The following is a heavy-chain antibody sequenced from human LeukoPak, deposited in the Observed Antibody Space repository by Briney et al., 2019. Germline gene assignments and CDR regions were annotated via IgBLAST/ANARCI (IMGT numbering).Heavy chain of an antibody. J-gene: IGHJ4*02. V-gene: IGHV4-59*08. CDR3: ARLGRDYDILTGYYHPPL. CDR2: IYYSGST. D-gene: IGHD3-9*01. Sequence: SETLSLTCTVSGGSISSYYWSWIRQPPGRGLEWIGYIYYSGSTNYNPSLKSRVTISVDTSKNQFSLKLSSVTAADTAVYYCARLGRDYDILTGYYHPPLWGQGTLVTVSS. CDR1: GGSISSYY.